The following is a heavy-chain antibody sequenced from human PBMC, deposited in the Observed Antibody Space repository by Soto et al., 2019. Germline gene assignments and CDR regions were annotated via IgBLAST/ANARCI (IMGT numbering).Heavy chain of an antibody. CDR1: GFTFSSYA. CDR3: AKEGTTIFGVVTTRPYYFDY. D-gene: IGHD3-3*01. CDR2: ISGSGGST. V-gene: IGHV3-23*01. J-gene: IGHJ4*02. Sequence: EVQLLESGGGLVQPGGSLRLSCAASGFTFSSYAMSWVRQAPEKGLEWVSAISGSGGSTYYADSVKGRFTISRDNSKNTLYLQMNSLRAEDTAVYYCAKEGTTIFGVVTTRPYYFDYWGQGTLVTVSS.